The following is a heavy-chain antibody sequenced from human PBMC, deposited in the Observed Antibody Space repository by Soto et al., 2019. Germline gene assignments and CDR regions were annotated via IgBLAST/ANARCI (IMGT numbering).Heavy chain of an antibody. Sequence: PGGSLRLSCAASGFTFSSYSMNWVRQAPGKGLEWVSSISSSSSYIYYADSVKGRFTISRDNAKNSLYLQMNSLRAEDTAVYYCARDPAYYYGSGSPDYYYYGMDVWGQGTTVTVSS. D-gene: IGHD3-10*01. CDR3: ARDPAYYYGSGSPDYYYYGMDV. V-gene: IGHV3-21*01. CDR2: ISSSSSYI. J-gene: IGHJ6*02. CDR1: GFTFSSYS.